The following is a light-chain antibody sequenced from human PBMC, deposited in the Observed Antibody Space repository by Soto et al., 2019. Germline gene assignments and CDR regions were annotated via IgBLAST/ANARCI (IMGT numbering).Light chain of an antibody. J-gene: IGKJ5*01. Sequence: EVVLTQSPATLSVSPGQRATLSCRASQSVGSLLAWYQQKPGQAPRLVIYSTSMRATNIAGRFSGSGSGTEFPLTISSLQSEDFGIYYCQQYSNWAITFGQGTRLE. CDR2: STS. CDR1: QSVGSL. CDR3: QQYSNWAIT. V-gene: IGKV3-15*01.